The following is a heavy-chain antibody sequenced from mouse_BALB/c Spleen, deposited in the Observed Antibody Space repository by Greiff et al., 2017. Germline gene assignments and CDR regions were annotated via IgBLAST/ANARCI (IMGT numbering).Heavy chain of an antibody. J-gene: IGHJ1*01. V-gene: IGHV2-9-2*01. Sequence: QVQLKESGPGLVAPSQSLSITCTVSGFSLTSYDISWIRQPPGKGLEWLGVIWTGGGTNYNSAFMSRLSISKDNSKSQVFLKMNSLQTDDTAIYYCVRDGCYWYFDVWGAGTTVTVSS. CDR1: GFSLTSYD. CDR2: IWTGGGT. CDR3: VRDGCYWYFDV.